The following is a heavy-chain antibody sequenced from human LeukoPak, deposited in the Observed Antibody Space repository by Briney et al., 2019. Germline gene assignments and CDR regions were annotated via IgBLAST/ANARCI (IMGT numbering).Heavy chain of an antibody. CDR2: INPNSGGT. Sequence: ASVKVSCKASGYTFTGYYMHWVRQAPGQGLEWMGWINPNSGGTNYAQKFQGWVTMTRDTSISTAYMELSRLRSDDTAVYYCARAGPNDYGDPYYYYGMDVWGQGTTVTVSS. D-gene: IGHD4-17*01. V-gene: IGHV1-2*04. CDR1: GYTFTGYY. J-gene: IGHJ6*02. CDR3: ARAGPNDYGDPYYYYGMDV.